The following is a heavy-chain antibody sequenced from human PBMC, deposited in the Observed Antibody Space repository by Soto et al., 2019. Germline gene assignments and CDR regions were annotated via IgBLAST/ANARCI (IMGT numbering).Heavy chain of an antibody. Sequence: SVKVSCKACGGTFSSYAISWVRQAPGQGLEWMGGIIPSFGTANYAQKFQGRVTITADESTSTAYMELSSLRSEDTAVYYCARPASGAGITGTTQLRRGYYYGMDVWGQGTTVTVSS. CDR2: IIPSFGTA. CDR1: GGTFSSYA. CDR3: ARPASGAGITGTTQLRRGYYYGMDV. J-gene: IGHJ6*02. V-gene: IGHV1-69*13. D-gene: IGHD1-7*01.